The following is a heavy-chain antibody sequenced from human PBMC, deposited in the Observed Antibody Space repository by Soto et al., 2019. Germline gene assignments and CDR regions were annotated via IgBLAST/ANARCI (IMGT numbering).Heavy chain of an antibody. V-gene: IGHV1-18*01. D-gene: IGHD6-13*01. CDR3: AGVIAADYGMDV. J-gene: IGHJ6*02. CDR2: ISAYNGNT. CDR1: RFTFTSYG. Sequence: GASVEVSCKASRFTFTSYGICWVRQAPGKGLEWMGWISAYNGNTNYAQKLQGRVTMTTDTSTSTAYMELRSLRSDDTVFYYCAGVIAADYGMDVWGQGTTVTVSS.